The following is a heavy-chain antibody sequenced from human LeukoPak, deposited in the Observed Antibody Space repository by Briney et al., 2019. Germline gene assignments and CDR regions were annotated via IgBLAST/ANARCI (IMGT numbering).Heavy chain of an antibody. V-gene: IGHV1-18*04. CDR3: ARYCSGGSCYSHLYYYYGMDV. Sequence: ASVKVSCRASGYTFINYGINWVRQAPGQGLEWMGWISAYNGNTNYAQKLQGRVTMTTDTSTSPAYMELRSLRSDDTAVYYCARYCSGGSCYSHLYYYYGMDVWGKGTTVTVSS. CDR2: ISAYNGNT. J-gene: IGHJ6*04. D-gene: IGHD2-15*01. CDR1: GYTFINYG.